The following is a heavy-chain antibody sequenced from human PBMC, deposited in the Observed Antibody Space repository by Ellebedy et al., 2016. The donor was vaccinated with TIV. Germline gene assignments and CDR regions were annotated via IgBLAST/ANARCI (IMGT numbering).Heavy chain of an antibody. CDR3: ARGIVVVPAATYYYGMDV. CDR1: GFTFSSYS. Sequence: GESLKISCAASGFTFSSYSMNWVRQAPGKGLEWVSSISSSSSYIYYADSVKGRFTISRDNAKNSLYLQMNSLRAEDTSVYYCARGIVVVPAATYYYGMDVWGQGTTVTVSS. CDR2: ISSSSSYI. V-gene: IGHV3-21*01. D-gene: IGHD2-2*01. J-gene: IGHJ6*02.